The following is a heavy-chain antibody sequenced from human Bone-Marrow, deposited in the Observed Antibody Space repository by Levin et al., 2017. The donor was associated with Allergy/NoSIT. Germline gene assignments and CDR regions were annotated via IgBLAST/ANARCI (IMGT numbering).Heavy chain of an antibody. J-gene: IGHJ5*02. D-gene: IGHD3-9*01. CDR1: GFTFRSYG. CDR2: ISYDGDFT. CDR3: AKSPTLTGYEEWCDR. V-gene: IGHV3-30*18. Sequence: PGGSLRLSCAASGFTFRSYGMHWVRQAPGKGLEWVGLISYDGDFTFYGDSVKGRFTISRDNSNNTLFLQMDSLSAEDTAIYYCAKSPTLTGYEEWCDRWGQGTLVTVSS.